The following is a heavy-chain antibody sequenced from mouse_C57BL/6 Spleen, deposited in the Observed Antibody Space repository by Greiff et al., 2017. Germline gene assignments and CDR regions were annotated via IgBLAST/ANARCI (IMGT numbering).Heavy chain of an antibody. CDR3: ARGGDYDDRGYFDY. CDR2: IDPSDSYT. CDR1: GYTFTSYW. D-gene: IGHD2-4*01. Sequence: QVQLQQPGAELVMPGASVKLSCKASGYTFTSYWMHWVKQRPGQGLEWIGEIDPSDSYTNYNQKFKGKSTLTVDKSSSTAYMQLSSLTSEDSAVYYCARGGDYDDRGYFDYWGQGTTLTVSS. V-gene: IGHV1-69*01. J-gene: IGHJ2*01.